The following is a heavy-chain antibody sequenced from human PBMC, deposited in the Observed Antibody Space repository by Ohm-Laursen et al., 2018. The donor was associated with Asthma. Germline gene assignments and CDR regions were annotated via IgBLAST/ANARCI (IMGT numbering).Heavy chain of an antibody. V-gene: IGHV3-21*01. Sequence: SLRLSCSASGYTFSRYGIHWVRQIPGKGLEWVASISTASTFIYYADSVRGRFTTSRDNARNSVYLQMNSLRAEDTAVYYCARGTSGPWVNYAMDVWGQGTSVTASS. CDR1: GYTFSRYG. CDR2: ISTASTFI. CDR3: ARGTSGPWVNYAMDV. J-gene: IGHJ6*02. D-gene: IGHD2-2*01.